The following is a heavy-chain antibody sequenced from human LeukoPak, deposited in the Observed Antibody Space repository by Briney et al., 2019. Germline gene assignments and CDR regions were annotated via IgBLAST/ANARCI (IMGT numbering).Heavy chain of an antibody. D-gene: IGHD3-3*01. Sequence: GGSLRLSCAASGFTFSDYYMSWIRQAPGKGLEWVSYISSSGSTIYYADSVKGRFTISRDNAKNSLYLQMNSLRAEDTAVYYCARAVSITIFGVVIGMDVWGQGTTVTVSS. CDR1: GFTFSDYY. CDR3: ARAVSITIFGVVIGMDV. J-gene: IGHJ6*02. CDR2: ISSSGSTI. V-gene: IGHV3-11*01.